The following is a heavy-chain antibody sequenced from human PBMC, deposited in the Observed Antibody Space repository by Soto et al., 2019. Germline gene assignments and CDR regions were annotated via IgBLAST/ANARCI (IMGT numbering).Heavy chain of an antibody. CDR3: ASLTPAIAVAARLPFDY. V-gene: IGHV4-4*02. J-gene: IGHJ4*02. D-gene: IGHD6-19*01. Sequence: QVQLQESSPGLVKPSGTLSLTCAVSGGSISSSNWWSWVRQPPGKGLEWIGEIYHSGSTNYNPSLKSRVTISVDKSKNQFSLKLSSVTAADTAVYYCASLTPAIAVAARLPFDYWGQGTLVTVSS. CDR2: IYHSGST. CDR1: GGSISSSNW.